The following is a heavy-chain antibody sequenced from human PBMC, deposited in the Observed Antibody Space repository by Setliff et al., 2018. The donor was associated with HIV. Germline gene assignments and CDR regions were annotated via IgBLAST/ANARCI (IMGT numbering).Heavy chain of an antibody. CDR3: ARGRTQWPNYNYFDP. Sequence: SETLSLTCTVSYGSISGRYWTWIRQPPGKGLEWIGYIHHSGGTQYNPSLMSRLTMSVDSSKNQFSLKLSSVTAADTAVYYCARGRTQWPNYNYFDPWGLGTLVTVSS. V-gene: IGHV4-59*08. CDR2: IHHSGGT. CDR1: YGSISGRY. J-gene: IGHJ5*02. D-gene: IGHD6-19*01.